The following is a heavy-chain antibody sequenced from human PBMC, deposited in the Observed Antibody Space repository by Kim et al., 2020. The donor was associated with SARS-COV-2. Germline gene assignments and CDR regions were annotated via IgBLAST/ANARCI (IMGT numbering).Heavy chain of an antibody. Sequence: YYADSVKGRFTISRDNSKNTLYLQMNSLRAEDTAVYYCAKDFMTGEDYDYWGQGTLVTVSS. D-gene: IGHD3-16*01. V-gene: IGHV3-23*01. CDR3: AKDFMTGEDYDY. J-gene: IGHJ4*02.